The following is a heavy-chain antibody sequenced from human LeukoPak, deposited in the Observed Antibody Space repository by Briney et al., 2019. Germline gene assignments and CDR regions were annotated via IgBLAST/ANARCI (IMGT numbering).Heavy chain of an antibody. CDR2: INTDGSST. Sequence: GGSLRLSCAASGFTFSSYWMHWVRQAPGKGLVWVSRINTDGSSTSYADSVKGRFTISRDNAKNTLYLQMNSLRAEDTAVYYCARDPRLRNDIVVVPAAIRDYYYYYYMDVWGKGTTVTVSS. CDR1: GFTFSSYW. CDR3: ARDPRLRNDIVVVPAAIRDYYYYYYMDV. D-gene: IGHD2-2*02. V-gene: IGHV3-74*01. J-gene: IGHJ6*03.